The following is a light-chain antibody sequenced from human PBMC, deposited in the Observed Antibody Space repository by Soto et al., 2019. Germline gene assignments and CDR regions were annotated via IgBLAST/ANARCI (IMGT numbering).Light chain of an antibody. Sequence: QSVLSQPASVSGSPGQSITISCTGTSSDISYYNFVSWYQHHPGKAPRLIIFEVYNRPSGVSDRFSGSKSGNTASLTISGLLPEDEADYYCSTYTTSVTRLFGTGTKLTVL. CDR2: EVY. CDR3: STYTTSVTRL. V-gene: IGLV2-14*01. CDR1: SSDISYYNF. J-gene: IGLJ1*01.